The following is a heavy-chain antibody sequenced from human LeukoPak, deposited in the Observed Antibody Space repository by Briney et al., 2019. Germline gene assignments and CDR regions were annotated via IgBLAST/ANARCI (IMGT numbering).Heavy chain of an antibody. V-gene: IGHV3-30*18. Sequence: GGSLRLSCEASGFTLRTFGMHWVRQAPGKGLEWVAIISDDGSHKDYADSVKGRFTISRDNSKNTLYLQMNSLRAEDTAVYYCAKPIYGSGTYYNVFFYAMDVWGQGTTVTVSS. J-gene: IGHJ6*02. D-gene: IGHD3-10*01. CDR1: GFTLRTFG. CDR2: ISDDGSHK. CDR3: AKPIYGSGTYYNVFFYAMDV.